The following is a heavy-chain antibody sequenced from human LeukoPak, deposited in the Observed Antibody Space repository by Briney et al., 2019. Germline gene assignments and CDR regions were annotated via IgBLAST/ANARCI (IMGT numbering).Heavy chain of an antibody. CDR3: AKEFVPGNFHY. V-gene: IGHV3-23*01. J-gene: IGHJ4*02. Sequence: GGSLRLSCAASGFTFSNFVMSWVRQAPGKGLEWVSTIGLSGSSTYYAGSVKGRFTISRDNSKNTLYLQMNSLRAEDTAIYYCAKEFVPGNFHYWGQGTLVTVSS. CDR1: GFTFSNFV. D-gene: IGHD2-21*01. CDR2: IGLSGSST.